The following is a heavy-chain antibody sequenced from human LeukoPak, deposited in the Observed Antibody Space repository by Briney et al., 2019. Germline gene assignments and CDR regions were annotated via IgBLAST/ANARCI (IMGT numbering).Heavy chain of an antibody. D-gene: IGHD3-10*01. V-gene: IGHV4-59*04. CDR2: IYYSGST. J-gene: IGHJ4*02. Sequence: SETLSLTCAVSGGSISSHYWSWIRQPPGKGLEWIGYIYYSGSTYYNPSLKSRVTISVDTSKNQFSLKLSSVTAADTAVYYCARLSFASGTKYGGDYWGQGTLVTVSS. CDR1: GGSISSHY. CDR3: ARLSFASGTKYGGDY.